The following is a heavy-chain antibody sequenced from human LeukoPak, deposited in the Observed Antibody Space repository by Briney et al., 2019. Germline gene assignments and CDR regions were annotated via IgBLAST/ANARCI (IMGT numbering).Heavy chain of an antibody. CDR3: ARVTDDGDYYFDY. D-gene: IGHD4-17*01. CDR2: IYYSGST. V-gene: IGHV4-31*03. CDR1: GGSISSGGYY. J-gene: IGHJ4*02. Sequence: PSETLSLTCTVSGGSISSGGYYWSWIRQHPGKGLEWIGYIYYSGSTYYTPSLKNRVTISVATSKNQFSLRLSSVTAADTAVYYCARVTDDGDYYFDYWGQGTLVTVSS.